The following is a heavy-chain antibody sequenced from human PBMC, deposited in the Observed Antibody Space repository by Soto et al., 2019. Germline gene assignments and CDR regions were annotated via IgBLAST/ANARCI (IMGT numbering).Heavy chain of an antibody. J-gene: IGHJ4*02. CDR3: ARGRVVVAATYFDY. V-gene: IGHV4-59*01. D-gene: IGHD2-15*01. CDR2: IYYSGST. Sequence: SETLSLTCTVSGGSISSYYWSWIRQPPGKGLEWIGYIYYSGSTNYNPSLKSRVTISVDTSKNQFSLKLSSVTAADTAVYYCARGRVVVAATYFDYWGQGTLVTVSS. CDR1: GGSISSYY.